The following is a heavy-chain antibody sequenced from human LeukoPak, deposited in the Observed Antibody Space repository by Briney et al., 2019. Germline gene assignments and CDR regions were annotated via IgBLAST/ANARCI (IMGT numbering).Heavy chain of an antibody. J-gene: IGHJ5*02. D-gene: IGHD2-2*02. V-gene: IGHV1-2*02. CDR1: GYTFTGYY. CDR3: ARDREHCSSTSCYRGWFDP. CDR2: INPNSGST. Sequence: ASVKVSCKASGYTFTGYYMHWVRQAPGQGLEWMGWINPNSGSTNYAQNFQGRVTMTRDTSISTAYMELSRLRSDDTAVYYCARDREHCSSTSCYRGWFDPWGQGTLVTVSS.